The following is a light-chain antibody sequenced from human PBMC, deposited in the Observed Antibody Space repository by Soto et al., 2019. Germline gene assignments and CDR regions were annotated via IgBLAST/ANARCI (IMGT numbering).Light chain of an antibody. Sequence: QSALTQPASVSWSPGQSITISCTVTSNDVGAYDYVSWYQQHPGKPPKLMIFEVRNRPSGVSSRFSGSRSGNTASLTISGLQAEDEADYYCSSYTTMSTKVFGTGTKVTVL. J-gene: IGLJ1*01. CDR1: SNDVGAYDY. CDR2: EVR. CDR3: SSYTTMSTKV. V-gene: IGLV2-14*01.